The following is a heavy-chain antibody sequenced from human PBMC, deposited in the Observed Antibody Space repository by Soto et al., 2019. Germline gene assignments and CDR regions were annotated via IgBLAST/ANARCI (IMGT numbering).Heavy chain of an antibody. CDR3: AGGLYDHYCYNPLY. Sequence: QVQLVESGGGVVQPGRSLKLSCAASGFTFSTYAMHWVRQAPGEGLEWVAVISYDGSNTDYADSVKGRFTISRDNSKNPLYLQLDRPSADASGVYDGAGGLYDHYCYNPLYWAQGTLVPVSS. CDR2: ISYDGSNT. D-gene: IGHD3-16*01. V-gene: IGHV3-30-3*01. J-gene: IGHJ4*02. CDR1: GFTFSTYA.